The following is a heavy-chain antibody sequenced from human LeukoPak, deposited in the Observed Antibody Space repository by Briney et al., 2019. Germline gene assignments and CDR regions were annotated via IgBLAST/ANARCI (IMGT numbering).Heavy chain of an antibody. V-gene: IGHV3-7*05. CDR1: GFTFRNYW. D-gene: IGHD5-24*01. Sequence: GGSLRLSCAASGFTFRNYWMIWVRQAPGKGLEWLGNIKGDGSEKRYADSVRGRFTISRDNAQTSLYLQMNSLRAEDTAVYYCARASDPWLQLTWGQGTLVTVSS. J-gene: IGHJ5*02. CDR3: ARASDPWLQLT. CDR2: IKGDGSEK.